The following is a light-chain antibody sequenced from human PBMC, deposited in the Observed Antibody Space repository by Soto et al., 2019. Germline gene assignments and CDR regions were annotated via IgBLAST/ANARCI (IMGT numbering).Light chain of an antibody. Sequence: QPVLTQSSSASSSLGSSVKLTCTLSSGHSSYIIAWHQQQPGKAPRYLMKLEGSGSYNKGSGVPDRFSGSSSGADRYLTISNRQSEDEADYYCETWDSNTVFGGGTKLTVL. J-gene: IGLJ2*01. CDR1: SGHSSYI. CDR3: ETWDSNTV. V-gene: IGLV4-60*03. CDR2: LEGSGSY.